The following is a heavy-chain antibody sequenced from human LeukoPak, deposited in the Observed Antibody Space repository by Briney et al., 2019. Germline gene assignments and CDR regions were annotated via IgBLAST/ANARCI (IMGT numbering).Heavy chain of an antibody. Sequence: GGSLRLSCTASGFTFGDYAMSWFRQAPGKGLEWVGFIRSKAYGGTTEYAASVKGRSTISRDDSHNSLFLQVNSLKTADTAVYYCVVWLEGVCYWGQGTLVTVSS. D-gene: IGHD3/OR15-3a*01. CDR3: VVWLEGVCY. CDR2: IRSKAYGGTT. J-gene: IGHJ4*02. V-gene: IGHV3-49*03. CDR1: GFTFGDYA.